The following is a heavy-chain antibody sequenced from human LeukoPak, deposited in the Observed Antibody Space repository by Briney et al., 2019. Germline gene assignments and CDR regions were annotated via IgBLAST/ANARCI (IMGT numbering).Heavy chain of an antibody. V-gene: IGHV3-30-3*01. J-gene: IGHJ6*03. CDR3: ARDRGRVRGVIITSYYYYMDV. Sequence: GRSLRLSCAASGFTFSSYAMHWVRQAPGKGLEWVAVISYDGSNKYYVDSVKGRFTISRDNSKNTLYLQMNSLRAEDTAVYYCARDRGRVRGVIITSYYYYMDVWGKGTTVTVSS. D-gene: IGHD3-10*01. CDR2: ISYDGSNK. CDR1: GFTFSSYA.